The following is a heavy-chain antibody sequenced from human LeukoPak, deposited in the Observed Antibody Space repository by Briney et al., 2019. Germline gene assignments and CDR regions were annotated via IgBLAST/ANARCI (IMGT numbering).Heavy chain of an antibody. V-gene: IGHV3-30*04. Sequence: GRSLRLSCGASGFTFSSYAMHWVRQAPGKGLEWVAVISNDGSNKYYADSVKGRFTTSRDNSKNTLYLQMNSLRAEDTAVYYCAAESSGWYGYAYWGQGTLVTVSS. CDR3: AAESSGWYGYAY. D-gene: IGHD6-19*01. CDR1: GFTFSSYA. CDR2: ISNDGSNK. J-gene: IGHJ4*02.